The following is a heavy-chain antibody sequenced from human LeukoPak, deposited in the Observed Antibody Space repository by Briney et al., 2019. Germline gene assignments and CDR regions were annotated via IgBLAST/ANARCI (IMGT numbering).Heavy chain of an antibody. D-gene: IGHD6-19*01. CDR2: ISYDGSNK. Sequence: GRSLRLSCAASGFTFSSYAMHWVRQAPGKGLEWVAVISYDGSNKYYADSVKGRFTISRDNSKNTLYLQMNSLRAEGTAVYYCARGGGNAVAGEVDYWGQGTLVTVSS. J-gene: IGHJ4*02. CDR1: GFTFSSYA. V-gene: IGHV3-30*04. CDR3: ARGGGNAVAGEVDY.